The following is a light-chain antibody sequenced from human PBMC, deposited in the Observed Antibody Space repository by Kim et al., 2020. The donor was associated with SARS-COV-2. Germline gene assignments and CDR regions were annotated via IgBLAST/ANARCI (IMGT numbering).Light chain of an antibody. J-gene: IGKJ2*01. CDR1: QSVSTW. CDR3: QQYNSLPYT. Sequence: DLQMTQSPSTLSASVGDSVTITCRASQSVSTWLAWYQQKPGKAPKLLIHTASTLESGVPSKFSGGGSGTDFTLTISSLQPDDFATYFCQQYNSLPYTFGQGTKLEI. CDR2: TAS. V-gene: IGKV1-5*03.